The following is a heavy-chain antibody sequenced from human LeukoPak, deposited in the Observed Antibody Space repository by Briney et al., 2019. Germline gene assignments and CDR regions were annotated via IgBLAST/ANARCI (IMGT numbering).Heavy chain of an antibody. CDR2: ISYDGSNK. CDR3: ARGLDGNYYYYGMDV. Sequence: GGSLRLSCAASGFTFSSYAMHWVRQAPGEGLEWVAVISYDGSNKYYADSVKGRFTISRDNSKNTLYLQMNSLRAEDTAVYYCARGLDGNYYYYGMDVWGQGTTVTVSS. V-gene: IGHV3-30-3*01. J-gene: IGHJ6*02. D-gene: IGHD6-19*01. CDR1: GFTFSSYA.